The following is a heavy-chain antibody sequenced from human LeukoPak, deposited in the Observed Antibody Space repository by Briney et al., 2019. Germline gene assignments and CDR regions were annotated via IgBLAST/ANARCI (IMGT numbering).Heavy chain of an antibody. V-gene: IGHV4-61*02. CDR3: ATELYYDILTGYVDDY. Sequence: PSQTLSLTCTVSGGSISSGSYSWSWIRQPAGKGLEWIGRIYTSGSTNYNPSLKSRVTISVDTSKTQFSLKLSSVTAADTAVYYCATELYYDILTGYVDDYWGQGTLVTVSS. J-gene: IGHJ4*02. CDR1: GGSISSGSYS. CDR2: IYTSGST. D-gene: IGHD3-9*01.